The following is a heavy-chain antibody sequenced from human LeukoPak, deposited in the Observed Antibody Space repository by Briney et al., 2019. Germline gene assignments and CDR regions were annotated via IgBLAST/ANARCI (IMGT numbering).Heavy chain of an antibody. Sequence: KPSETLSLTCTVSGGSISSYYWSWIRQPPGKGLEWIGYIYYSGSTNYNPSLKSRVTISVDTSKNQFSLKLSSVTAADTAVYYCARHYYDSSGYVSFDYWGQGTLVTVSS. D-gene: IGHD3-22*01. V-gene: IGHV4-59*01. CDR1: GGSISSYY. CDR2: IYYSGST. CDR3: ARHYYDSSGYVSFDY. J-gene: IGHJ4*02.